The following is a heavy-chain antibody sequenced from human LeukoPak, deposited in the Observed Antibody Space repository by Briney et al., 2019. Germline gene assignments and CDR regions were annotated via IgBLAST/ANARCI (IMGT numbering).Heavy chain of an antibody. CDR3: ARVGSGSYSDY. CDR2: ISGNGGST. J-gene: IGHJ4*02. D-gene: IGHD1-26*01. Sequence: GGSLRLSCAASGFTFSSYAMHWVRQAPGKGLEYVSAISGNGGSTYYANSVKGGFTISRDNSKNTLSLQMGSLRAEDMAVYYCARVGSGSYSDYWGQGTLVTVSS. V-gene: IGHV3-64*01. CDR1: GFTFSSYA.